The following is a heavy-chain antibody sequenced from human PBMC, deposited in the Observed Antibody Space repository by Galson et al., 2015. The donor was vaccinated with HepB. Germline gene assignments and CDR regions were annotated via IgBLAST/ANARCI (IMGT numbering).Heavy chain of an antibody. J-gene: IGHJ4*02. CDR3: ARTCSSTSCYWWFDY. V-gene: IGHV4-34*01. Sequence: ETLSLTCTVSGGSISSYYWSWIRQPPGKGLEWIGEINHSGSTNYNPSLKSRVTISVDTSKNQFSLKLSSVTAADTAVYYCARTCSSTSCYWWFDYWGQGTLVTVSS. CDR1: GGSISSYY. D-gene: IGHD2-2*01. CDR2: INHSGST.